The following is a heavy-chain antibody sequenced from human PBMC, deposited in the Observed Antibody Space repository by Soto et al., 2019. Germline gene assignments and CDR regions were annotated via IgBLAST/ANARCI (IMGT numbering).Heavy chain of an antibody. D-gene: IGHD2-21*02. Sequence: PSETLSLTCTVSGGSISSYYWTWIRQPPGKGLEWIGYIYYSGSTNYNPSLKSRVAISVDTSKNQFSLKLSSVTAADTAVYYCARDGRYCGGDCYRSDYYGMDVWGQGTTVTVSS. CDR2: IYYSGST. J-gene: IGHJ6*02. V-gene: IGHV4-59*12. CDR3: ARDGRYCGGDCYRSDYYGMDV. CDR1: GGSISSYY.